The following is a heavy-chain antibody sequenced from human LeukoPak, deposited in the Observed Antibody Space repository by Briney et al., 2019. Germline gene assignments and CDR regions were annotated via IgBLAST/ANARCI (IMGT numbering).Heavy chain of an antibody. J-gene: IGHJ5*02. CDR3: AKVRDLDTDLGRFDN. CDR1: GFTFRSYA. D-gene: IGHD5-18*01. V-gene: IGHV3-23*01. Sequence: PGGSLRLSCAASGFTFRSYAMSGVRQAPGKGLEWVSVISGNGGRTYYADSVKGRFTISRDNSKNTLYLQMNSLRAEDTAVYYCAKVRDLDTDLGRFDNWGQGTLVTVSS. CDR2: ISGNGGRT.